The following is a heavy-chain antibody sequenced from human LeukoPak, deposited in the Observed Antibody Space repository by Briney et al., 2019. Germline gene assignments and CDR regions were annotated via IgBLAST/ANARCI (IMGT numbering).Heavy chain of an antibody. D-gene: IGHD3-22*01. V-gene: IGHV3-7*01. CDR1: VFTFSSYW. CDR3: ARGQVWGYYDSRGFSVY. CDR2: IKQEGSEK. Sequence: PGGSLRLSFAASVFTFSSYWMSWVRRAPGKGLEWVANIKQEGSEKYYVDSVKGRCTISRDNAKNSLYLQMNSLRAEDTAVYYCARGQVWGYYDSRGFSVYWGEGTLVTVSS. J-gene: IGHJ4*02.